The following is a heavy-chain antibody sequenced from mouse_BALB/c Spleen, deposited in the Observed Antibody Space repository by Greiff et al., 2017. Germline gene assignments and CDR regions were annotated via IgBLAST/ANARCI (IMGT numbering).Heavy chain of an antibody. CDR2: IRNKANGYTT. D-gene: IGHD4-1*01. J-gene: IGHJ1*01. CDR1: GFTFTDYY. CDR3: ARANWDEEWYFDV. V-gene: IGHV7-3*02. Sequence: EVKLMESGGGLVQPGGSLRLSCATSGFTFTDYYMSWVRQPPGKALEWLGFIRNKANGYTTEYSASVKGRFTISRDNSQSILYLQMNTLRAEDSATYYCARANWDEEWYFDVWGAGTTVTVSS.